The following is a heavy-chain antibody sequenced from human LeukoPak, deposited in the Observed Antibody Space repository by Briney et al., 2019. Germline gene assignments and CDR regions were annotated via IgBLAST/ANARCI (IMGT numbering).Heavy chain of an antibody. J-gene: IGHJ5*02. CDR2: IGTAGDT. V-gene: IGHV3-13*01. Sequence: GGSLRLSCAASGFTFSSYDMHWVRQATGKGLEWVSAIGTAGDTYYPGSVEGRFTISRENAKNSLYLQMNSLRAGDTAVYYCARSRKKYSSGWGWFDPWGQGTLVTVSS. D-gene: IGHD6-19*01. CDR1: GFTFSSYD. CDR3: ARSRKKYSSGWGWFDP.